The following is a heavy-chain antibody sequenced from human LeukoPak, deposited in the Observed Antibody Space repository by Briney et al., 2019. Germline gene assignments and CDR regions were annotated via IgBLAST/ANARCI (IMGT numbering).Heavy chain of an antibody. D-gene: IGHD2-15*01. CDR3: ARSTRKTYCSGGSCFPDY. CDR1: GYSFINFG. J-gene: IGHJ4*02. CDR2: ISPYNGNS. Sequence: ASVKVSCKASGYSFINFGINWVRQAPGQGLEWMGWISPYNGNSHYTREFQGRVTMTTDTSTSTAYMELRSLRADDTAVYYCARSTRKTYCSGGSCFPDYWGQGALVTVSS. V-gene: IGHV1-18*01.